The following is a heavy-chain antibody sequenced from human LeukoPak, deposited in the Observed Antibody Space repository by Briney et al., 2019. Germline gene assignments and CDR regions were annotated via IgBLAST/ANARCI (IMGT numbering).Heavy chain of an antibody. CDR3: AKDLAVAGTGEFDY. D-gene: IGHD6-19*01. CDR1: GFTFSSYG. V-gene: IGHV3-30*18. Sequence: GRSLRLPCAASGFTFSSYGMHWVRQAPGKGLERVAVISYDGSNKYYADSVKGRFTISRDNSKNTLYLQMNSLRAEDTAVYYCAKDLAVAGTGEFDYWGQGTLVTVSS. J-gene: IGHJ4*02. CDR2: ISYDGSNK.